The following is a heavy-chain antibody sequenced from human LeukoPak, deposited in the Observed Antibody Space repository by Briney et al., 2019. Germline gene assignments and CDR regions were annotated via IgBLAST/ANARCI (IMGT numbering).Heavy chain of an antibody. CDR1: GYTFTSYD. CDR3: ARAPGERSGLDYWFDP. V-gene: IGHV1-2*06. J-gene: IGHJ5*02. CDR2: INPNSGGT. Sequence: PGASVKVSCKASGYTFTSYDINWVRQAPGQGLEWMGRINPNSGGTNYAQKFQGRVTMTRDTSISTAYMELSRLRSDDTAVYYCARAPGERSGLDYWFDPWGQGTLVTVSS. D-gene: IGHD6-19*01.